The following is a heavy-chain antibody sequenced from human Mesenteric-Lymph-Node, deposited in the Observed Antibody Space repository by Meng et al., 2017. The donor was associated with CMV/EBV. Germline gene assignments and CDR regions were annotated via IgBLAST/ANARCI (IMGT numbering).Heavy chain of an antibody. V-gene: IGHV3-30*02. Sequence: RLSCSASGFSFSSYDIHWVRQAPGKVLEWVAFIKHDGSDKKYADSVKGRFTIARDNSNGNLYLQMNSLRGEDTAMYYCGLVGNYFDFWGQGTLVTVSS. CDR1: GFSFSSYD. CDR3: GLVGNYFDF. J-gene: IGHJ4*02. CDR2: IKHDGSDK.